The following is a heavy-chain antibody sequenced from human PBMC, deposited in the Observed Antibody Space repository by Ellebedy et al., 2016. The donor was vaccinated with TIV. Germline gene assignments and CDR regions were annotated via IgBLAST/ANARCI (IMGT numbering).Heavy chain of an antibody. J-gene: IGHJ4*02. CDR2: VTPDNGNT. Sequence: ASVKVSCKASGDSFNRHDISWVRQAPGQGLEWMGWVTPDNGNTTYAQKFQGRVSMTTDTSTTTAYMELRTLRADDTAVYFCAREGVTGMFYFDFWGQGTLVTVYS. CDR3: AREGVTGMFYFDF. D-gene: IGHD2-21*02. CDR1: GDSFNRHD. V-gene: IGHV1-18*01.